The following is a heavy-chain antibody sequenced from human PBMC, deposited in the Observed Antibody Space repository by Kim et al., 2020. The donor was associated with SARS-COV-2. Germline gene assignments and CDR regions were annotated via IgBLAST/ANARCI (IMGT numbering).Heavy chain of an antibody. D-gene: IGHD3-10*01. Sequence: SETLSLTCTVSGGSISSGGYYWSWIRQHPGKGLERIGYIYYSGSTYYNPSLKSRVTISVDTSKNQFSLKLSSVTAADTAVYYCARDSPDTYYYGSGSSNDAFDIWGQGTMVTVSS. CDR2: IYYSGST. V-gene: IGHV4-31*03. CDR1: GGSISSGGYY. CDR3: ARDSPDTYYYGSGSSNDAFDI. J-gene: IGHJ3*02.